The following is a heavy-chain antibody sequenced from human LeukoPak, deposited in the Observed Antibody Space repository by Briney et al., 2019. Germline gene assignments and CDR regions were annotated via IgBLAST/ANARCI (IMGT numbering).Heavy chain of an antibody. CDR1: GGSISSGHYY. CDR2: IYTSGST. D-gene: IGHD4-23*01. CDR3: ARELVVTEVRGLFHHYFDY. Sequence: PSQTLSLTCTVSGGSISSGHYYWTWIRQPAGKGLEWLGRIYTSGSTNYNPSLKSRVTISADTSKNQFSLKLSSVTAADTAVYYCARELVVTEVRGLFHHYFDYWGQGTLVTVSS. J-gene: IGHJ4*02. V-gene: IGHV4-61*02.